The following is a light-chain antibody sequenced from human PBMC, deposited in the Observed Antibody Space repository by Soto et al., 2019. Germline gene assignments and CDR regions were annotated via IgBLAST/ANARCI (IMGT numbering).Light chain of an antibody. CDR3: QQFGSSSWT. CDR1: QSVSSSY. J-gene: IGKJ1*01. CDR2: GAS. V-gene: IGKV3-20*01. Sequence: ESVLTQSPGTLSLSPGEKATLSCRASQSVSSSYLAWYQQTPGQAPRLLIYGASSRATGIPDRFSGSGSGTDFTLTVSRLEPEDFAVYYCQQFGSSSWTFGQGTKVEI.